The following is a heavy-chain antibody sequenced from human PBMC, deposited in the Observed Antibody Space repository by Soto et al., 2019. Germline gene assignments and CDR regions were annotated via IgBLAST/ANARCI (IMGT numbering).Heavy chain of an antibody. J-gene: IGHJ4*02. CDR2: INSGSTSV. D-gene: IGHD3-22*01. CDR1: GFIFNSYS. V-gene: IGHV3-48*01. CDR3: RSSASPDAY. Sequence: EVQLVESGGGLVQPGGSLRLSCVASGFIFNSYSMNWVRQAPGKGLEWISYINSGSTSVFYADSVKGRFIISRDNAKNSLYLQMTSLRAEDTAVYYCRSSASPDAYWGQGTLVTVSS.